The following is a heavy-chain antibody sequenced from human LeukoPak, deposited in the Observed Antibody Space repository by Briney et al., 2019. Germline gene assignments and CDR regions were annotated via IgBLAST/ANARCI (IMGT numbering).Heavy chain of an antibody. J-gene: IGHJ3*02. Sequence: GGSLRLSCAASGFTFSDYYMSWIRQAPGKGLEWVSAISGSGGSTYYADSVKGRFTISRDNSKNTLYLQMNSLRAEDTAVYYCVKGQAVAGTDAFDIWGQGTMVTVSS. D-gene: IGHD6-19*01. CDR2: ISGSGGST. CDR3: VKGQAVAGTDAFDI. V-gene: IGHV3-23*01. CDR1: GFTFSDYY.